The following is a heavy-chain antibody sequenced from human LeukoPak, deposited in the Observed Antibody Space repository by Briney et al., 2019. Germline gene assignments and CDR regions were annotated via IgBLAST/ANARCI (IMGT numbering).Heavy chain of an antibody. J-gene: IGHJ4*02. CDR1: GFTFSSYG. V-gene: IGHV3-33*01. CDR3: ARGKREVLNTRVFDY. CDR2: IWYDGSNG. Sequence: AGGSLRLSCAASGFTFSSYGMHWVRQAPGKGLEWVAVIWYDGSNGYYADSVKGRFTSSRDNSKNTLYLQLNSLRAEDTAVYYCARGKREVLNTRVFDYWGQGTLVTVSS. D-gene: IGHD1-26*01.